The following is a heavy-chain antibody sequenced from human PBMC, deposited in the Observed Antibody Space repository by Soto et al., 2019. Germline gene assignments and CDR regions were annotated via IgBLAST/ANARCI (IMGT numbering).Heavy chain of an antibody. CDR1: GGSISSSSYY. J-gene: IGHJ6*02. Sequence: LSETLSLTCTVSGGSISSSSYYWGWIRQPPGKGLEWIGSIYYSGSTYYNPSLKSRVTISVDTSKNQFSLKLSSVTAADTAVYYCARMWRGVTTRYYGMDVWGQGTTVTVS. CDR2: IYYSGST. D-gene: IGHD4-17*01. CDR3: ARMWRGVTTRYYGMDV. V-gene: IGHV4-39*01.